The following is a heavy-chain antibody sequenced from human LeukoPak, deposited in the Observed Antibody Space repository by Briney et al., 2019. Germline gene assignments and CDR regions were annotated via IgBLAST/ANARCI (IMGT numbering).Heavy chain of an antibody. CDR2: IYYSGST. Sequence: NPSETLSLTCTVSGGSISSHYWSWIRQPPGKGLEWIGYIYYSGSTNYNPSLKSRVTISVDTSKNQFSLKLSSVTAADTAVYYCARFGDSRGYSDYWGQGTLVTVSS. CDR1: GGSISSHY. D-gene: IGHD3-22*01. J-gene: IGHJ4*02. CDR3: ARFGDSRGYSDY. V-gene: IGHV4-59*08.